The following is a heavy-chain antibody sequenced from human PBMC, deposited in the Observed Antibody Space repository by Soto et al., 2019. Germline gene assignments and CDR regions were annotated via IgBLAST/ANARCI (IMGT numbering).Heavy chain of an antibody. CDR3: ARSTYYYDSSGYYLDN. Sequence: QVQLVQSGADVKKPGSSVKVSCKASGGTFSSYAISWVRQAPGQGLEWMGGIIPIFGTANYAQKFQGRVTIAADQSTSTAYMELRSLRTEDTAVYYCARSTYYYDSSGYYLDNWGQGTLVTVSS. J-gene: IGHJ4*02. D-gene: IGHD3-22*01. CDR2: IIPIFGTA. V-gene: IGHV1-69*01. CDR1: GGTFSSYA.